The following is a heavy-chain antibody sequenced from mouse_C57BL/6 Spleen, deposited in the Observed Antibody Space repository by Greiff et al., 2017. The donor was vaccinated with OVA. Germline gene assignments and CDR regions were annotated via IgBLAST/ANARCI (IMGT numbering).Heavy chain of an antibody. J-gene: IGHJ4*01. D-gene: IGHD1-1*01. CDR3: TRDQTTTVPLAMDY. CDR1: GFTFSSYA. V-gene: IGHV5-9-1*02. CDR2: ISSGGDYI. Sequence: EVHLVESGEGLVKPGGSLKLSCAASGFTFSSYAMSWVRQTPEKRLEWVAYISSGGDYIYYADTVKGRFTISRDNARNTLYLQMSSLKSEDTAMYYCTRDQTTTVPLAMDYWGQGTSVTVSS.